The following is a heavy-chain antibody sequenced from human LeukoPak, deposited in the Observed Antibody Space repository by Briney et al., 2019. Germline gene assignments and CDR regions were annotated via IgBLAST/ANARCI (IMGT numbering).Heavy chain of an antibody. J-gene: IGHJ4*02. CDR2: IIPIFSTA. V-gene: IGHV1-69*05. D-gene: IGHD1-26*01. CDR3: ARDLVGANTFDY. Sequence: SVKVSCKASGGTFSSYAISWVRQAPGQGLEWMGGIIPIFSTANYAQKFQGRVTITTDESTSTAYMELSSLRSEDTAVYYCARDLVGANTFDYWGQGTLVTVSP. CDR1: GGTFSSYA.